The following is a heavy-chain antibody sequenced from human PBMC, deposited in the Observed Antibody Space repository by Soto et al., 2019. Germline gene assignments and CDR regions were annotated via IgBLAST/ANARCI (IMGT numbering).Heavy chain of an antibody. V-gene: IGHV1-46*01. CDR3: ARGLSGGLHDGMDV. J-gene: IGHJ6*02. Sequence: ASVKVSCKASGYTFTSYYMHWVRQAPGQGLEWMGIINPNGGNTSYAQKFQGRVTMTRNTSTSTAYMELSSLRSEDTAVYYCARGLSGGLHDGMDVWGQGTTVTVS. CDR1: GYTFTSYY. D-gene: IGHD2-15*01. CDR2: INPNGGNT.